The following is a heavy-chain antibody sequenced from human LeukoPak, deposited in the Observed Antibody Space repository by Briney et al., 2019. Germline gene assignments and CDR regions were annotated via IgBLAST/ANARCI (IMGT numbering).Heavy chain of an antibody. CDR1: GFTFSSYA. D-gene: IGHD2-2*01. V-gene: IGHV3-23*01. J-gene: IGHJ4*02. CDR3: AKNYAWPPDY. Sequence: GGSLRLSCAASGFTFSSYAMSWVRQAPRKGLEWVSAISGSGGSTYYADSVKGRFTISRDNSKNTVYLQMNSLRAEDTAVYYCAKNYAWPPDYWGQGTLVTVSS. CDR2: ISGSGGST.